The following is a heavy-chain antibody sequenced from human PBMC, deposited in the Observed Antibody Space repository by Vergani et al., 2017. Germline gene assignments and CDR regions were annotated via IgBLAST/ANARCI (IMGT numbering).Heavy chain of an antibody. J-gene: IGHJ6*02. CDR1: GGSISSSSYY. V-gene: IGHV4-61*02. Sequence: QLQLQESGPGLVKPSETLSLTCTVSGGSISSSSYYWSGIRQPAGKGLEWIGRIYTSGSTNYNPSLKSRVTISVDTSKNQFSLKLSSVTAADTAVYYCARDYYDSSGYYGMDVWGQGTTVTVSS. D-gene: IGHD3-22*01. CDR3: ARDYYDSSGYYGMDV. CDR2: IYTSGST.